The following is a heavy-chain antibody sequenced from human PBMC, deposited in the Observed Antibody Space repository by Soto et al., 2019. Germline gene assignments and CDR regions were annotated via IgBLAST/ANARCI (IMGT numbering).Heavy chain of an antibody. V-gene: IGHV3-7*01. CDR2: IKQDGSEK. Sequence: EVQLVESGGGLVQPGGSLRLSCVASGFTFSSYWMSWVRQAPGKGLEWVANIKQDGSEKYYVDSVRGRFTISRDNAKNSLYLQMDSLRAEDTAVYYCARVLHFGVDIQTPQGFDYWGQGTLVTVSS. CDR1: GFTFSSYW. D-gene: IGHD3-3*01. CDR3: ARVLHFGVDIQTPQGFDY. J-gene: IGHJ4*02.